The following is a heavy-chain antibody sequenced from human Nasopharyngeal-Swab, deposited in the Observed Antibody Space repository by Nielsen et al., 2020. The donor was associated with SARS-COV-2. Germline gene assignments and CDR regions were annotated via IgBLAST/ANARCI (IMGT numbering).Heavy chain of an antibody. Sequence: GESLKTSCAASGFTFSSYGMHWVRQAPGKGLEWVAVISYDGSNKYYADSVKGRFTISRDNSKNTLYLQMNSLRAEDTAVYYCAKDSGTWFGELLSGCMDVWGQGTTVTVSS. CDR3: AKDSGTWFGELLSGCMDV. D-gene: IGHD3-10*01. CDR2: ISYDGSNK. CDR1: GFTFSSYG. J-gene: IGHJ6*02. V-gene: IGHV3-30*18.